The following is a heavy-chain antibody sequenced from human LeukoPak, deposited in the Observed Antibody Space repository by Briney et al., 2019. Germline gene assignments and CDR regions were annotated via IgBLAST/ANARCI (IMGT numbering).Heavy chain of an antibody. J-gene: IGHJ4*02. V-gene: IGHV1-8*01. Sequence: ASVKVSCKASGYTFTSYDINWVRQATGQGLEWMGWMNPNSGNTGYAQKFQGRVTMTRNTSISTAYMELSRLRSDDTAVYYCARLYSSGWYGGYYFDYWGQGTLVTVSS. CDR1: GYTFTSYD. D-gene: IGHD6-19*01. CDR3: ARLYSSGWYGGYYFDY. CDR2: MNPNSGNT.